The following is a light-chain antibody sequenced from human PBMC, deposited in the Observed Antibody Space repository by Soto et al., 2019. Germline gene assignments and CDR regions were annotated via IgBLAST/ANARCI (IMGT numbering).Light chain of an antibody. J-gene: IGLJ1*01. V-gene: IGLV2-8*01. CDR1: SSDVGGYNS. CDR2: EVS. CDR3: SSYAGSNNYV. Sequence: QSALTQPPSASGSPGQSVTISCTGTSSDVGGYNSVSWYQHHPGKAPKLMIYEVSKRPSGVPDRFSGSKSANTASLTVSWLQAEDEADYYCSSYAGSNNYVFGTGTQLTVL.